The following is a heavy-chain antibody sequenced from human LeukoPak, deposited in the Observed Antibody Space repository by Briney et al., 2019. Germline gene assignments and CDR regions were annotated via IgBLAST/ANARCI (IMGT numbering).Heavy chain of an antibody. J-gene: IGHJ4*02. V-gene: IGHV4-59*01. CDR2: IYYSGSS. Sequence: SETLSLTCTVSGGSISSYYWSWIRQPPGKGLEWIGYIYYSGSSNYNSSLKSRVTLSLDTSKNQFSLRLSSVTVADTAVYYCTRENGDYAYDHWGQGTLVTVSS. CDR1: GGSISSYY. D-gene: IGHD4-17*01. CDR3: TRENGDYAYDH.